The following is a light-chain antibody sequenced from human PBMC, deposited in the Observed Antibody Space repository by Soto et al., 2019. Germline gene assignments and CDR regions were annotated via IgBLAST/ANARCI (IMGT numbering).Light chain of an antibody. J-gene: IGLJ1*01. Sequence: QSVLTQPASVSGSPGQSIAISCTGTRSDVGAYNYVSWYQQHPGKAPKLMISEVTNRPSGVSDRFSGSKSGNTASLTISGLQAEDEADYYCSSYSRSSFYVFGTGTKVTVL. CDR1: RSDVGAYNY. CDR3: SSYSRSSFYV. V-gene: IGLV2-14*01. CDR2: EVT.